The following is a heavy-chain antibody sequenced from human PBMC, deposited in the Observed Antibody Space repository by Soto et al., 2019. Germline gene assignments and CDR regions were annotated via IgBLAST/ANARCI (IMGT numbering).Heavy chain of an antibody. J-gene: IGHJ4*02. D-gene: IGHD2-21*02. Sequence: QVQLMQSGAEVKKPGAPVKVSCKASGDTFTDYYIHWVRQDPGQGLEWMGTVNPRGGHTTYAQHFQCRVALTTDTSTTTLYMKLTSLTSADAAKYYCARWCHVVVVTAALDYWGQGTLVTFSS. CDR2: VNPRGGHT. V-gene: IGHV1-46*01. CDR1: GDTFTDYY. CDR3: ARWCHVVVVTAALDY.